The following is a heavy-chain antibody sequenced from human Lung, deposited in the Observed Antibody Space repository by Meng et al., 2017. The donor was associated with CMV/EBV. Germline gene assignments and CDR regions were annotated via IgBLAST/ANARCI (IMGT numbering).Heavy chain of an antibody. J-gene: IGHJ4*02. V-gene: IGHV4-4*02. CDR3: ASFPPPGKQWLVTDY. CDR1: GGSISSSNW. CDR2: IYHSGST. Sequence: QGQLQRSGPGRVKPSGTLSPTCAVSGGSISSSNWWSWVRQPPGKGLEWIGEIYHSGSTNYNPSLKSRVTISVDKSKNQFSLKLSSVTAADTAVYYCASFPPPGKQWLVTDYWGQGTLVTVPS. D-gene: IGHD6-19*01.